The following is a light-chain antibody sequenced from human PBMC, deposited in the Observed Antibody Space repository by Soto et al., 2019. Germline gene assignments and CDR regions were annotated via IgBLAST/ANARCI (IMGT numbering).Light chain of an antibody. Sequence: QSVLTQPPSVSAAPGEKGTISCSGRTSNIVNNFVSWYRQLPGAAPQLLIHTNNKRPSGVSDRFSGSKSGSSAALGITGLQTGDEAHYYCGTWDYSVTAFVFGGGTKVTVL. J-gene: IGLJ2*01. V-gene: IGLV1-51*01. CDR2: TNN. CDR3: GTWDYSVTAFV. CDR1: TSNIVNNF.